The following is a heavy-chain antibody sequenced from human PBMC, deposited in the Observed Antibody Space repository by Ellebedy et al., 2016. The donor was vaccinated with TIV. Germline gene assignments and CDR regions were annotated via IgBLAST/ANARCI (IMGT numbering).Heavy chain of an antibody. CDR2: ISAYNGNT. CDR1: GYTFTSYG. V-gene: IGHV1-18*04. J-gene: IGHJ4*02. CDR3: ARVAAAAGVGFDY. D-gene: IGHD6-13*01. Sequence: AASVTVSCKASGYTFTSYGLSWVRQAPGQGLEWMGWISAYNGNTNFAQKLQGRVTMTTNTSTSTAYMELRSLRSDETAVYYCARVAAAAGVGFDYWGQGTLVTVSS.